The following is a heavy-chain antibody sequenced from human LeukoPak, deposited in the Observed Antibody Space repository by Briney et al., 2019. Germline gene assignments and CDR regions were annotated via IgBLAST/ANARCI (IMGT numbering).Heavy chain of an antibody. CDR1: GDSIKSYC. Sequence: PSETLSLACTVSGDSIKSYCWAWIRQTAGKGLEWIGDIYYSGNINYNPSLKSRVTISLDTSKSQFSLKLSSVTAADTAVYYCARGGYSYVNYFDYWGQGTLVTVSS. CDR3: ARGGYSYVNYFDY. D-gene: IGHD5-18*01. J-gene: IGHJ4*02. CDR2: IYYSGNI. V-gene: IGHV4-59*01.